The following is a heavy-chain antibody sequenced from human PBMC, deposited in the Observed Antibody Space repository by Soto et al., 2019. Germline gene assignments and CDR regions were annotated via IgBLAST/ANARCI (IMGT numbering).Heavy chain of an antibody. V-gene: IGHV3-21*01. D-gene: IGHD2-2*01. CDR2: ISTTSTYT. Sequence: GGSLRLSCAASGFTFSRYYMNWVRQAPGRGLEWVSSISTTSTYTHYADSLKGRFTISRDNAKKLLYLQMDSLRAEDTAVYYCARDDGLSSTNVKAFDIWGQGTKVTVSS. CDR3: ARDDGLSSTNVKAFDI. CDR1: GFTFSRYY. J-gene: IGHJ3*02.